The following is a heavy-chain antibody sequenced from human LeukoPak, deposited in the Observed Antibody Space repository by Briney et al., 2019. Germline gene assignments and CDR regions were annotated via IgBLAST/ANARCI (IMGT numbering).Heavy chain of an antibody. V-gene: IGHV1-46*01. CDR3: ARGGYSWSYYYYYGMDV. J-gene: IGHJ6*02. CDR2: INPSGGST. D-gene: IGHD5-18*01. CDR1: GYTFTSYY. Sequence: ASVNVSCKASGYTFTSYYMHWVRQAPGQGLEWMGIINPSGGSTSYAQKFQGRVTMTRDTSTSTVYMELSSLRSEDTAVYYCARGGYSWSYYYYYGMDVWGQGTTVTVSS.